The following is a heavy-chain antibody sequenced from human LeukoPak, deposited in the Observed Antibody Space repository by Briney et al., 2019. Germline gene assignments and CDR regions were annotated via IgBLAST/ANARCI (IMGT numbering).Heavy chain of an antibody. Sequence: GGSLRLSCAASGFTFSSYAMSWVRQAPGKGLEWVSAISGSGGSTYYADSVKGRFTISRDNSKNTLYLQMNSLRAEDTALYYCARDQWYFDILTGYSTWGPGTLVTVSS. CDR2: ISGSGGST. CDR3: ARDQWYFDILTGYST. CDR1: GFTFSSYA. V-gene: IGHV3-23*01. D-gene: IGHD3-9*01. J-gene: IGHJ5*02.